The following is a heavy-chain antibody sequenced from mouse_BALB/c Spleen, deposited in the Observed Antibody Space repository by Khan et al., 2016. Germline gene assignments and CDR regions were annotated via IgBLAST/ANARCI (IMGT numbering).Heavy chain of an antibody. Sequence: QIQLVQSGPELKKPGETVKISCKASEYTFTNYGMNWVKQAPGKGLKWMGWINTNTGEPTYAEEFKGRFAFSLEASASTAYLQINNLKNEDSATYFCAITGDYPYYAIDYWGQGTSVTVSS. J-gene: IGHJ4*01. CDR3: AITGDYPYYAIDY. D-gene: IGHD2-13*01. V-gene: IGHV9-3*02. CDR1: EYTFTNYG. CDR2: INTNTGEP.